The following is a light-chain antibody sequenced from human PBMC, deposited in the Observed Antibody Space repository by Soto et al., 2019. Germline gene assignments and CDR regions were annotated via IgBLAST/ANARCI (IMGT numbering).Light chain of an antibody. CDR2: EVS. J-gene: IGLJ1*01. V-gene: IGLV2-14*01. Sequence: QSALTQPASVSGSPGQSITISCTGTTSDVGTYDYVSWYQHQPGKAPKVMIYEVSNRPTGVSDRFSGSKSGNTASLTISGLQAEDEAEYYCSSYVGATTRVFGTGTKVTVL. CDR3: SSYVGATTRV. CDR1: TSDVGTYDY.